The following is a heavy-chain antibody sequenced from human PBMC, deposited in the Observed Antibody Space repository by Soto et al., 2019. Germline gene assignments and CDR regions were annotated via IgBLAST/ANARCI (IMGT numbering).Heavy chain of an antibody. V-gene: IGHV3-21*01. D-gene: IGHD6-19*01. Sequence: EVQLVESGGGLVKPGGSLRLSCAASGFTFSSYSMNWVRQTPGKGLEWVSSISSSSSYIYYADSVKGRFTISRDNAKNSLYLQMNSPRAEDTAVYYCARDDSSDWSTGGMDVWGQGTTVTVSS. CDR2: ISSSSSYI. J-gene: IGHJ6*02. CDR1: GFTFSSYS. CDR3: ARDDSSDWSTGGMDV.